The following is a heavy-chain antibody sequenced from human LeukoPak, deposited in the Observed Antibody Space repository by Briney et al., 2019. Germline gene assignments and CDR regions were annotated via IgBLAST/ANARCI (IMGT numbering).Heavy chain of an antibody. Sequence: GGSLRLSCAASGFTFSSYSMNWVRQAPGKGLEWVSYISSSGTIIYYAASVRGRFTISRDTSRSTLYLQMNSLRAEDAAVYYCAKAPVTSCSGAFCYPFDYWGQGTLVTVSS. CDR2: ISSSGTII. V-gene: IGHV3-48*01. J-gene: IGHJ4*02. D-gene: IGHD2-15*01. CDR1: GFTFSSYS. CDR3: AKAPVTSCSGAFCYPFDY.